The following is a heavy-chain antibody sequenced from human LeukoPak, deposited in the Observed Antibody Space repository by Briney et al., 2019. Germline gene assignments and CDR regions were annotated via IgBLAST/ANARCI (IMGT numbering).Heavy chain of an antibody. V-gene: IGHV3-64*04. CDR1: GFTFSSYA. J-gene: IGHJ4*02. CDR2: ISNNGDST. Sequence: GGSLRLSCAASGFTFSSYAMHWVRQAPGKGLEYVSAISNNGDSTYYADSVKGRFTISRDNSKNTLYLQMNSLRAEDTAVYYCAKVAVAANGGLDYWGQGTLVTVSS. CDR3: AKVAVAANGGLDY. D-gene: IGHD6-19*01.